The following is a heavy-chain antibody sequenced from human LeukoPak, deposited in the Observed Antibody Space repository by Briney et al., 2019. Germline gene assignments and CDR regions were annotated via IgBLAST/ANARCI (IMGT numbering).Heavy chain of an antibody. D-gene: IGHD3-9*01. CDR1: GGSISSYY. J-gene: IGHJ4*02. V-gene: IGHV4-59*12. Sequence: SETLSLTCTVSGGSISSYYWSWIRQPPGKGLEWIGYIYYSGSTNYNPSLKSRVTISVDTSKNQFSLKLSSVTAADTAVYYCARGPGLRYFDWFPRPLDYWGQGTLVAVSS. CDR2: IYYSGST. CDR3: ARGPGLRYFDWFPRPLDY.